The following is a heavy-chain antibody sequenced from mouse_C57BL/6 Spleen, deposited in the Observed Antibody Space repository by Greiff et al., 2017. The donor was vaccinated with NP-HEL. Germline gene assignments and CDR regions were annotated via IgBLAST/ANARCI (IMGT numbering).Heavy chain of an antibody. CDR2: INPNNGGT. V-gene: IGHV1-22*01. Sequence: EVQLQQSGPELVKPGASVKMSCKASGYTFTDYNMHWVKQSHGKSLEWIGYINPNNGGTSYNQKFKGKATLTVNKSSSTAYMELRSLTSEDSAVYYCAGAINDYDEGMDYWGQGTSVTVSS. CDR1: GYTFTDYN. CDR3: AGAINDYDEGMDY. D-gene: IGHD2-4*01. J-gene: IGHJ4*01.